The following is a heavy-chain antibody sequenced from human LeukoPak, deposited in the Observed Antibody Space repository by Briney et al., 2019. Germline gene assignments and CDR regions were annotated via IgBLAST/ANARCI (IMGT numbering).Heavy chain of an antibody. J-gene: IGHJ4*02. CDR2: IYYSGSS. V-gene: IGHV4-30-4*01. CDR1: GGSISSGDYY. Sequence: SETPSLTCTVSGGSISSGDYYWSWIRQPPGKGLEWIGYIYYSGSSYYNPSLKSRLTISVDTSKNQFSLKLSSVTAADTAVYYCARGVGSSWYGDWGQGTLVTVSS. CDR3: ARGVGSSWYGD. D-gene: IGHD6-13*01.